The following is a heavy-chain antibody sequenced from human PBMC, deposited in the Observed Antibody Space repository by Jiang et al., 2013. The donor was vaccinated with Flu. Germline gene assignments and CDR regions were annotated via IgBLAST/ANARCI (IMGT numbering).Heavy chain of an antibody. CDR1: GYNFTNSW. J-gene: IGHJ1*01. CDR3: ARETQGFFQH. V-gene: IGHV5-10-1*03. CDR2: IDPDDSYS. Sequence: QLVESGAEVKKPGESLRISCKASGYNFTNSWINWVRQMPGKGLEWMGRIDPDDSYSHYSPSFHGHVTLTLDKSTTTAYLQWSTLKASDTAMYYCARETQGFFQHWGQGTLVIVSS.